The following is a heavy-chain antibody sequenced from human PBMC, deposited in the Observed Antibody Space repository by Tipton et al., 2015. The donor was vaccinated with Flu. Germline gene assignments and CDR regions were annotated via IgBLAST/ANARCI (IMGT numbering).Heavy chain of an antibody. V-gene: IGHV4-34*01. Sequence: TLSLTCAVYGGSYSGYYWSWIRQPPGKGLEWIGEINHSGTTNYNPSLKSRLTISVDTSNKQFSLKLSSVTAADTAVYYCAFKGYRNGWEANDYWGQGTLITVSS. CDR2: INHSGTT. J-gene: IGHJ4*02. CDR1: GGSYSGYY. CDR3: AFKGYRNGWEANDY. D-gene: IGHD5-18*01.